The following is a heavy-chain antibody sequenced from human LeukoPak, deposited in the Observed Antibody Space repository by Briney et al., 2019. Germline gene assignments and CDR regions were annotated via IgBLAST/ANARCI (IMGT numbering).Heavy chain of an antibody. CDR2: VFYSGST. D-gene: IGHD2-21*02. Sequence: SETLSLTCTVSGGSITNYYWNWIRQPPGKGLEWIGYVFYSGSTNYNPSLKSRVTISGDTSKNQFSLKLSSVTAADTAVYYCARDAVTYDAFDSWGQGTMVTVSS. J-gene: IGHJ3*02. CDR1: GGSITNYY. V-gene: IGHV4-59*01. CDR3: ARDAVTYDAFDS.